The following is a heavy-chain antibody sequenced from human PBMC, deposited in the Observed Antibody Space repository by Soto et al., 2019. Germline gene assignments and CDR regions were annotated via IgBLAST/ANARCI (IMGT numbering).Heavy chain of an antibody. CDR3: ARRYGYYFDY. V-gene: IGHV4-59*08. CDR2: IYYSGST. Sequence: SETLSLTCTVSGGSISSYYWSWIRQPPGKGLEWIGYIYYSGSTNYNPSLKSRVTISVDTSKNQLSLKLSSVTAADAAVYYCARRYGYYFDYWGQGTLVTVSS. D-gene: IGHD4-17*01. CDR1: GGSISSYY. J-gene: IGHJ4*02.